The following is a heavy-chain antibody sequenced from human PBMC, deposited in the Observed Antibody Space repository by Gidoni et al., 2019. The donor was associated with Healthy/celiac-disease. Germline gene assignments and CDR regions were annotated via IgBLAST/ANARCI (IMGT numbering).Heavy chain of an antibody. CDR3: ARVGRWLQSGGVYFDY. Sequence: EVQLVASGGGLVQPGGSLRLSCAASGFTFSDHYMDWVRQAPGKGLEWVGRTRNKANSYTTEYAASVKGRFTISRDDSKNSLYLQMNSLKTEDTAVYYCARVGRWLQSGGVYFDYWGQGTLVTVSS. V-gene: IGHV3-72*01. CDR2: TRNKANSYTT. CDR1: GFTFSDHY. J-gene: IGHJ4*02. D-gene: IGHD3-16*01.